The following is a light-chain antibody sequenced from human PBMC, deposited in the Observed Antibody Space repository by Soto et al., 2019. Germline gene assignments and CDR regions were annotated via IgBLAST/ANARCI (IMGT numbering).Light chain of an antibody. CDR1: SSDVGGYNY. CDR2: DVN. Sequence: QSALTQPASVSGSPGQSITISCTGTSSDVGGYNYVSWYQQHPGKAPKLLIYDVNNRPSGFSNRFSGSKSGNTASLTISGLQAEDEADYYCTSYTTTSTVIFGGGTKLTVL. V-gene: IGLV2-14*03. CDR3: TSYTTTSTVI. J-gene: IGLJ2*01.